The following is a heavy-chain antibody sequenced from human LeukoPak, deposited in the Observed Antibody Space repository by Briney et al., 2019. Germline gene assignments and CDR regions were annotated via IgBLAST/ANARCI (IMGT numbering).Heavy chain of an antibody. V-gene: IGHV3-11*05. CDR1: GFTFSNYY. Sequence: GGSLRLTCAASGFTFSNYYMIWIRQAPGKGLEWVSYISSSSSYTNYADSVKGRFTISRDNAKNSLYLQMNSLRAEDTAVYYCARVDRYCSGGSCYDNYYSVYWGQGTLVTVSS. CDR3: ARVDRYCSGGSCYDNYYSVY. J-gene: IGHJ4*02. D-gene: IGHD2-15*01. CDR2: ISSSSSYT.